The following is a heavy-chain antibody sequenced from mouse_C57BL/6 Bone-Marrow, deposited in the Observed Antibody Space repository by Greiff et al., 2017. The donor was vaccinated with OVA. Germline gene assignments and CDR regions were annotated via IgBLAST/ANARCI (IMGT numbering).Heavy chain of an antibody. CDR3: TRPSRYYGSSHWYFDV. Sequence: QVHVKQSGAELVRPGASVTLSCKASGYTFTDYEMHWVKQTPVHGLEWIGAIDPETGGTAYNQKFKGKAILTADKSSSTAYMELRSLTSEDSAVYYGTRPSRYYGSSHWYFDVWGTGTTVTVSS. V-gene: IGHV1-15*01. CDR2: IDPETGGT. J-gene: IGHJ1*03. D-gene: IGHD1-1*01. CDR1: GYTFTDYE.